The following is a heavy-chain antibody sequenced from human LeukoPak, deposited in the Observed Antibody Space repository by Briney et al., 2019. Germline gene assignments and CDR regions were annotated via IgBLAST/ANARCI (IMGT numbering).Heavy chain of an antibody. CDR3: AKDLAYYDSSGYPAEYFQH. CDR2: ISGSGGST. Sequence: PGGSLRLSCAASGVTFSSYAMSWVRQAPGKGLEWVSAISGSGGSTYYADSVKGRFTISRDNSKNTLYLQMNSLRAEDTAVYYCAKDLAYYDSSGYPAEYFQHWGQGTLVTVSS. V-gene: IGHV3-23*01. J-gene: IGHJ1*01. D-gene: IGHD3-22*01. CDR1: GVTFSSYA.